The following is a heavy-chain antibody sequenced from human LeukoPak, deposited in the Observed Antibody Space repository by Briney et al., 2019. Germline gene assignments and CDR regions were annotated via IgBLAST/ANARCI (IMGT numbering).Heavy chain of an antibody. V-gene: IGHV3-23*01. CDR2: ISGSGGRT. CDR3: AKGSADSDAFDI. CDR1: GFTFSSYA. J-gene: IGHJ3*02. D-gene: IGHD2-2*01. Sequence: GGSLRLSCAASGFTFSSYAMSWVRQAPGKGLEWVSAISGSGGRTYYADSVKGRFTISRDNSKNTLYLQMNSLRAEDTAVYYCAKGSADSDAFDIWGQGTMVTVSS.